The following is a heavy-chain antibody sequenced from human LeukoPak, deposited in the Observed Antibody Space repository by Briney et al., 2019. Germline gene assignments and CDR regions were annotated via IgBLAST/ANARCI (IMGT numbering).Heavy chain of an antibody. J-gene: IGHJ6*02. CDR2: FDPEDGET. D-gene: IGHD6-25*01. Sequence: ASVKVSCKVSGYTLTELSMHWVRQAPGKGLEWMGGFDPEDGETIYAQKFQGRVTMTEDTSTDTAYMELSSLRSEDTAVYYCATLPSPSIAAYYFYGMDGWGQGTTVTVSS. CDR3: ATLPSPSIAAYYFYGMDG. V-gene: IGHV1-24*01. CDR1: GYTLTELS.